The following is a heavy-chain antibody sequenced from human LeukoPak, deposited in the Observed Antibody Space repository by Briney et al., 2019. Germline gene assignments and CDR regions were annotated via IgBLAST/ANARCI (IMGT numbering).Heavy chain of an antibody. J-gene: IGHJ4*02. Sequence: GGSLRLSCAASGFTFSSYSMNWVRQAPGKGLEWVSSISSSSSYIYYADSVKGRFTISRDNAKNSLYLQMNSLRAEDTAVFYCARGRDGYNGYYFDYWGQGTLVTVSS. CDR2: ISSSSSYI. CDR3: ARGRDGYNGYYFDY. CDR1: GFTFSSYS. V-gene: IGHV3-21*01. D-gene: IGHD5-24*01.